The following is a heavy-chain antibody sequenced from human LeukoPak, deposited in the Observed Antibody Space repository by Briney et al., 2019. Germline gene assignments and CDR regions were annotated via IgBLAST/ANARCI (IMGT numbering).Heavy chain of an antibody. D-gene: IGHD3-22*01. J-gene: IGHJ3*02. CDR2: INTNTGNP. CDR3: AGPMIGDAFDI. CDR1: GYTFNSYA. V-gene: IGHV7-4-1*02. Sequence: ASVKFSCKASGYTFNSYAMNWVRQAPGQGLEWMGWINTNTGNPTYAQGFTGRFVFSLDTSVSTAYLQISSLKAEDTAVYYCAGPMIGDAFDIWGQGTMVTVSS.